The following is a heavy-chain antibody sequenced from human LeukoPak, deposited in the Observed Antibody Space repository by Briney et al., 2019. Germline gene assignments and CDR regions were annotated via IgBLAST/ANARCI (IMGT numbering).Heavy chain of an antibody. D-gene: IGHD2-15*01. J-gene: IGHJ4*02. Sequence: PGGSLRLSCAASGFTFSSYVMSWVRQAPGKGLEWGSDISSSGDSTHCADSVKGRFTISRDNSKNTLFLQMNSLRAEDTAVYYCAKRAVGAAYYFDYWGQGTLVTVSS. CDR3: AKRAVGAAYYFDY. CDR1: GFTFSSYV. CDR2: ISSSGDST. V-gene: IGHV3-23*01.